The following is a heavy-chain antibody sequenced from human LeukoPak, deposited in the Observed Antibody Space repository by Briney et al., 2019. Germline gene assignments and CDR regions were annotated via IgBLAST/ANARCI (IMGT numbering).Heavy chain of an antibody. D-gene: IGHD2-15*01. CDR2: ISSSGSTI. J-gene: IGHJ4*02. CDR1: GFAFSSYE. V-gene: IGHV3-48*03. Sequence: GGSLRLSCAASGFAFSSYEMNWVRQAPGKGLEWVSYISSSGSTIYYADSVKGRFTISRDNAKNSLYLQMNSLRAEDTAVYYCARDCSGGSCYSTPDFDYRGQGTLVTVSS. CDR3: ARDCSGGSCYSTPDFDY.